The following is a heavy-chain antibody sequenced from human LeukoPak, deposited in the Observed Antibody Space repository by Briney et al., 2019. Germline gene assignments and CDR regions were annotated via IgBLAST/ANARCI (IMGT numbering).Heavy chain of an antibody. V-gene: IGHV4-34*01. Sequence: PSGTLSLTCAVYGGSSSGYYWSWIRHPPGKGVEWIGEINHSGSTNYNPSLKSRVTISVDTSKNQFSLKLSSVTAADTAVYYCARGPPYCSGGSCYLNWFDPWGQGTLVTVSS. CDR1: GGSSSGYY. CDR2: INHSGST. J-gene: IGHJ5*02. D-gene: IGHD2-15*01. CDR3: ARGPPYCSGGSCYLNWFDP.